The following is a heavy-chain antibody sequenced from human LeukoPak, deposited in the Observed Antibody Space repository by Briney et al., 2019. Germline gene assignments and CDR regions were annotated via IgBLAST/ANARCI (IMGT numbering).Heavy chain of an antibody. CDR3: ARVGDTIYFDL. J-gene: IGHJ2*01. V-gene: IGHV4-59*01. Sequence: PSETLSLTCTVSGGSISSYYWGWIRQPPGKGLEWIGYINYSGRTNYNPSLKSRVTISVDTFKNQFSLKLSSVTAADTAVYYCARVGDTIYFDLWGRGTLVTVSS. D-gene: IGHD1-26*01. CDR1: GGSISSYY. CDR2: INYSGRT.